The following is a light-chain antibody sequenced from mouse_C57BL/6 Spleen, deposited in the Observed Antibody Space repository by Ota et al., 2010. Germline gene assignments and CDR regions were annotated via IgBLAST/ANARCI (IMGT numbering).Light chain of an antibody. J-gene: IGKJ5*01. CDR2: EGN. CDR1: TDIDDD. CDR3: LQYDNLLLT. V-gene: IGKV17-127*01. Sequence: ETTVTQSPASLSVATGEKVTIRCITSTDIDDDMNWYKQKPGEPPKLLISEGNTLRPGVPSRFSGSGSGRDYSFSISNLEPEDIATYYCLQYDNLLLTFGAGTKLELK.